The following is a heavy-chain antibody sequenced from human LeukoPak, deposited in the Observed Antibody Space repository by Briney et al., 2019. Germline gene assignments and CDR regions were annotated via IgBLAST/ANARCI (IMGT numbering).Heavy chain of an antibody. D-gene: IGHD2-2*02. CDR3: ARLGVVPAATPYYFDY. J-gene: IGHJ4*02. CDR1: GYLFTSYW. CDR2: IYPGDSDT. V-gene: IGHV5-51*01. Sequence: GGSLEISCKGSGYLFTSYWIGWVRQMPGKGLEWMGIIYPGDSDTRYSPSFQGQVTISADKSISTAYLQWSSLKASDTAMYYCARLGVVPAATPYYFDYWGQGTLVTVSS.